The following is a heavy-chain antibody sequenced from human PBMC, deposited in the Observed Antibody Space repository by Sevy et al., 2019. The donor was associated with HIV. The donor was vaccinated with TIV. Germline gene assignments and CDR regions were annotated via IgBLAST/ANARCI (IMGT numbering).Heavy chain of an antibody. D-gene: IGHD6-19*01. J-gene: IGHJ4*02. CDR1: GGCISTFY. Sequence: SETLSLTCTVSGGCISTFYWSWIRQPPGKGLELIGYIYYSGSTNYNPALKSRVTISVDTSKNQFSLKLSSVTAADTAVYYCARHWGESSGHPRPPDYWGQGTLVTVSS. CDR3: ARHWGESSGHPRPPDY. CDR2: IYYSGST. V-gene: IGHV4-59*08.